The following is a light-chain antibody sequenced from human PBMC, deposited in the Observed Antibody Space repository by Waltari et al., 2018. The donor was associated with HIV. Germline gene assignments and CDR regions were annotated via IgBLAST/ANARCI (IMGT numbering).Light chain of an antibody. Sequence: SYELTQPPSVSVSPGHTVRLTCSGDTLGEKLVCWYRQKPGQSPLLLIYEDRKRPSGIPERFSASNSGNTATLAITGTQTMDEADYYCQTWDGSAGVFGGGTKLTV. CDR3: QTWDGSAGV. V-gene: IGLV3-1*01. CDR1: TLGEKL. J-gene: IGLJ2*01. CDR2: EDR.